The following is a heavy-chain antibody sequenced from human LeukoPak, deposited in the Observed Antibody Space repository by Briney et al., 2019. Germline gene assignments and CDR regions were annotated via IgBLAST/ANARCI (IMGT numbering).Heavy chain of an antibody. D-gene: IGHD3-10*01. CDR2: IYYSGTT. CDR3: ARGDYYYGSGILDYFDF. V-gene: IGHV4-39*01. J-gene: IGHJ4*02. CDR1: GGSLSSSSYY. Sequence: PSETLSLICTVSGGSLSSSSYYWGSIRQPPGKGLEWIGSIYYSGTTYYNPSLKSRVTISVDTSKNQFSLKLSSVTAADTAVYYCARGDYYYGSGILDYFDFWGQGTLVTVSS.